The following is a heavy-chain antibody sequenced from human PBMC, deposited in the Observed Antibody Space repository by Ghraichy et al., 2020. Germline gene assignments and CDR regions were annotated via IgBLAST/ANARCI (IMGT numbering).Heavy chain of an antibody. D-gene: IGHD6-13*01. V-gene: IGHV3-30*02. J-gene: IGHJ4*02. CDR3: AKTYSSSWYDPFDY. Sequence: GGSLRLSCAASGFTFSRNGMHWVRQAPGKGLEWVAFIRYDGSNKYYADSVKGRFTISRDNSKNTLYLQMNSLRAEETAVYYCAKTYSSSWYDPFDYWGQGTLVTVSS. CDR2: IRYDGSNK. CDR1: GFTFSRNG.